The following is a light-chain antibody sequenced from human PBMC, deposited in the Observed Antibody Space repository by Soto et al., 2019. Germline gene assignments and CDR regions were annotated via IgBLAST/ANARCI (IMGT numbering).Light chain of an antibody. CDR1: SSDVGGYNH. CDR2: EVT. J-gene: IGLJ1*01. V-gene: IGLV2-14*01. Sequence: QSALTQPASVSGSPGQSITISCTGTSSDVGGYNHVSWYQHHPGKAPKRIICEVTKRPSGVSNRFSGSKSGDTASLTISGLQAEDEADYYCSSHTASTTRIFGTGTKVTVL. CDR3: SSHTASTTRI.